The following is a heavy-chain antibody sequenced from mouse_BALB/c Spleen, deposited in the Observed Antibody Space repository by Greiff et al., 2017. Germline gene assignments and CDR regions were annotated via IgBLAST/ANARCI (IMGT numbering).Heavy chain of an antibody. CDR2: IWAGGST. CDR1: GFSLTSYG. V-gene: IGHV2-9*02. D-gene: IGHD4-1*01. Sequence: VKVEESGPGLVAPSQSLSITCTVSGFSLTSYGVHWVRQPPGKGLEWLGVIWAGGSTNYNSALMSRLSISKDNSKSQVFLKMNSLQTDDTAMYYCARTGTDYAMDYWGQGTSVTVSS. CDR3: ARTGTDYAMDY. J-gene: IGHJ4*01.